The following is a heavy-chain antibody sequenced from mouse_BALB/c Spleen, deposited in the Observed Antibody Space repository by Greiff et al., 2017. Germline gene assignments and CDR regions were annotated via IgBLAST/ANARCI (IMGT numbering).Heavy chain of an antibody. CDR1: GYAFSSYW. CDR2: IYPGDGDT. V-gene: IGHV1-80*01. Sequence: VQLQQSGAELVRPGSSVKISCKASGYAFSSYWMNWVKQRPGQGLEWIGQIYPGDGDTNYNGKFKGKATLTADKSSSTAYMQLSSLTSEDSAVYFCAREGITTVGYAMDYWGQGTSVTVSS. J-gene: IGHJ4*01. CDR3: AREGITTVGYAMDY. D-gene: IGHD1-1*01.